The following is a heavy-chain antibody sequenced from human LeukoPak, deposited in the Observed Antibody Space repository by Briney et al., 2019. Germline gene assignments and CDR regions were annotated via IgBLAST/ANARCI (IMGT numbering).Heavy chain of an antibody. CDR2: INTNTGTP. D-gene: IGHD5-12*01. V-gene: IGHV7-4-1*02. CDR1: GYTFTIYA. J-gene: IGHJ4*02. Sequence: ASVKVSCKASGYTFTIYAMSWVRQAPGQGLEWLGWINTNTGTPTYAQGFTGRFVFSLDTSVSTAYLQISSLKAEDTAVYYCARDSPYGGYGYWGQGTLVTVSS. CDR3: ARDSPYGGYGY.